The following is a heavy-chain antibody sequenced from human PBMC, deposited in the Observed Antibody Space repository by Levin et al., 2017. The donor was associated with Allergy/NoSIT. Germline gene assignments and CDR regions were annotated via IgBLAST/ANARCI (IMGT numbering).Heavy chain of an antibody. CDR1: GFTFSSYA. D-gene: IGHD3-22*01. CDR3: ARSPSPSRIVVAHPAGY. V-gene: IGHV3-30-3*01. CDR2: ISYDGSNK. Sequence: GESLKISCAASGFTFSSYAMHWVRQAPGKGLEWVAVISYDGSNKYYADSVKGRFTISRDNSKNTLYLQMNSLRAEDTAVYYCARSPSPSRIVVAHPAGYWGQGTLVTVSS. J-gene: IGHJ4*02.